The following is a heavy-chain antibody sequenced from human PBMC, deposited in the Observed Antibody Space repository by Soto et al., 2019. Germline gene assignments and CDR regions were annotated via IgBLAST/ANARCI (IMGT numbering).Heavy chain of an antibody. V-gene: IGHV5-10-1*01. CDR2: IDPSDSYT. Sequence: PGESLKISCKGSGYIFTSYWISWVRQMPGKGLEWMGRIDPSDSYTNYSPSFQGHVTISADKSISTAYLQWSSLKASDTAMYYCARPIYSYGLAFDIWGQGTMVTVSS. CDR1: GYIFTSYW. D-gene: IGHD5-18*01. J-gene: IGHJ3*02. CDR3: ARPIYSYGLAFDI.